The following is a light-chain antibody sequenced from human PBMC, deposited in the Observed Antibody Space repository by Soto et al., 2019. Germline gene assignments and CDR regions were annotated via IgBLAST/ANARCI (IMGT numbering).Light chain of an antibody. J-gene: IGKJ3*01. Sequence: EIVLTQSPGTLSLSPGERATLSCRASQTVSSSYLAWYQQKPGQAPRLLIYGASSRATGIPDRFSGSGSGADFTLTICRLEPEDFAVSYCQQYSSSLVFTFGPGNKVDIK. V-gene: IGKV3-20*01. CDR3: QQYSSSLVFT. CDR2: GAS. CDR1: QTVSSSY.